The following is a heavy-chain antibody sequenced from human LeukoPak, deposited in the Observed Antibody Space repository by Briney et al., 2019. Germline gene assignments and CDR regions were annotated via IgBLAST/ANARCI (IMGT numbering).Heavy chain of an antibody. CDR1: GGTFSSYS. CDR3: ASGLLAWFPFEY. V-gene: IGHV1-69*05. J-gene: IGHJ4*02. Sequence: SVKVSCKASGGTFSSYSFSWVRQAPGQGLEWMGGVIPISGPPSYAQKFRGRVTITTDDSTSTAYMELSNLRSEDTAVYYCASGLLAWFPFEYWGQGTLVTVSS. CDR2: VIPISGPP. D-gene: IGHD3-3*01.